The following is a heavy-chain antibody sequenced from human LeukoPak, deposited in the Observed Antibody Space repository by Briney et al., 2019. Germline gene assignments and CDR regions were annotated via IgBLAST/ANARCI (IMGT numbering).Heavy chain of an antibody. V-gene: IGHV3-49*04. CDR2: IRSRRYGGAT. CDR1: GFTFSSHS. J-gene: IGHJ4*02. CDR3: TRDILSGWYYFDF. D-gene: IGHD6-19*01. Sequence: GGSLRLSCAASGFTFSSHSMNWVRQAPGKGLEWVGFIRSRRYGGATEYAASVKGRFTISRDDSKSVAYLHMNSLKTEDTAVYYCTRDILSGWYYFDFWGQGTLVTVSS.